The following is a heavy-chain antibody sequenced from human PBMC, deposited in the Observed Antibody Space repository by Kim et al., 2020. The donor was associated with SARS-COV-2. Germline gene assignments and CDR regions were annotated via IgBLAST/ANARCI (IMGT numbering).Heavy chain of an antibody. D-gene: IGHD4-17*01. J-gene: IGHJ6*02. V-gene: IGHV3-48*03. CDR3: ARGRGTTSYGMDV. CDR1: GFTFSSYE. CDR2: ISSSGSTI. Sequence: GGSLRLSCAASGFTFSSYEMNWVRQAPGKGLEWVSYISSSGSTIYYADSVKGRFTISRDNAKNSLYLQMNSLRAEDTAVYYCARGRGTTSYGMDVWGQGTTVTVSS.